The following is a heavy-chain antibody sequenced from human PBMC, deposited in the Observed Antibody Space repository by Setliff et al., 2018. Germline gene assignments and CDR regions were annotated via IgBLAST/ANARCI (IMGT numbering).Heavy chain of an antibody. Sequence: GGSLRLSCAASGFTFSNYAMSWVRQAPGKGLEWVSAISGSGAISYADSVKGRFTVSRDNSKNTLYLQMNSLRGEDTAVYYCAKNHDSSGYYSYFQHWGQGTLVTVSS. CDR1: GFTFSNYA. CDR2: ISGSGAI. V-gene: IGHV3-23*01. J-gene: IGHJ1*01. CDR3: AKNHDSSGYYSYFQH. D-gene: IGHD3-22*01.